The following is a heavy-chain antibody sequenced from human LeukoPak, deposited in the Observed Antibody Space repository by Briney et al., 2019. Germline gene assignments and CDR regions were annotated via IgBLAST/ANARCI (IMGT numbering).Heavy chain of an antibody. J-gene: IGHJ3*02. V-gene: IGHV4-59*01. CDR2: IYYSGST. CDR1: GGSISSYY. D-gene: IGHD6-19*01. Sequence: PSETLSLTCTVSGGSISSYYWSWIRQPPGKGLEWIGYIYYSGSTNCNPSLKSRVTISVDTSKNQFSLKLSSVTAADTAVYYCARGQRAVGAFDIWGQGTMVTVSS. CDR3: ARGQRAVGAFDI.